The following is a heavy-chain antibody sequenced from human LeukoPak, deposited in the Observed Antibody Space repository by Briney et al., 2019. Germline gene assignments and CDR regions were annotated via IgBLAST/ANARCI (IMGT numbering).Heavy chain of an antibody. Sequence: PGGSLRLSCAASGFTFSTYSMNWVRQAPGKGLEWVSHISISSSLIYYADSVKGRFTISRDNAKNSLSLQMNSLRAEDTAAYYCARDSGYDWRNSYYMDVWGKGTTVTVSS. D-gene: IGHD5-12*01. CDR2: ISISSSLI. J-gene: IGHJ6*03. CDR3: ARDSGYDWRNSYYMDV. V-gene: IGHV3-48*01. CDR1: GFTFSTYS.